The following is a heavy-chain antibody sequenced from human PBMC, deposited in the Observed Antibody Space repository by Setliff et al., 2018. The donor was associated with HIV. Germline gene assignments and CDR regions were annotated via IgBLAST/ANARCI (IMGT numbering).Heavy chain of an antibody. V-gene: IGHV1-8*03. D-gene: IGHD3-3*01. CDR3: ARGRRIDDFWSGYFSRYYFEY. CDR2: MNPNRGNT. CDR1: GYTFTSYD. J-gene: IGHJ4*02. Sequence: ASVKVSCKASGYTFTSYDINWVRQATGQGLEWMGWMNPNRGNTGFAQKFQGRVTITRNNSISTAYMELSSLRSEDTAVYYCARGRRIDDFWSGYFSRYYFEYWGQGTQVTVSS.